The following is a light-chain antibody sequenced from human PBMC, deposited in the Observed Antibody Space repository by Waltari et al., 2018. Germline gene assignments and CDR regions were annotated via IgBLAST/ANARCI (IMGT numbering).Light chain of an antibody. CDR3: QKYGTLPAT. V-gene: IGKV3-20*01. Sequence: DIVLTQSPGTLSLSPGERVTLSCRASQNIRIYLAWYQQKPGQPPRLLIYGASRRATGIPDRFSGSGSGTDFSLTISRLEPEDFGVYYCQKYGTLPATFGQGTKVEIK. CDR1: QNIRIY. J-gene: IGKJ1*01. CDR2: GAS.